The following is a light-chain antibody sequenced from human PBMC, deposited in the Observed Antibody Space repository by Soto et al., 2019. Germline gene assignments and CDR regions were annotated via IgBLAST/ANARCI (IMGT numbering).Light chain of an antibody. CDR3: HQYNSYPWT. J-gene: IGKJ1*01. V-gene: IGKV1-5*01. CDR2: DAS. CDR1: ESIATW. Sequence: DVHMTQSPSTLSASVGDRVTITCRASESIATWLAWYQQKPGQAPKLLIYDASRLESGVPSRFSGGGSGTEFTLTISGLQPEDFATYYCHQYNSYPWTFGQGTKVEIK.